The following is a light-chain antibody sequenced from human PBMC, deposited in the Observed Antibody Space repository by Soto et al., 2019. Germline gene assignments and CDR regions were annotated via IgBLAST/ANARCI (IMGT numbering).Light chain of an antibody. CDR2: EGS. CDR1: SSDVASYNL. J-gene: IGLJ1*01. Sequence: ALTQPASVSGSPGQSITISCTGTSSDVASYNLVSWYQQLPGKAPKLMIYEGSKRPSGVSNRFSGSKSGNTASLTISGLQAEDEADYYCSSYAGSSTFYVFGTGTKVTVL. CDR3: SSYAGSSTFYV. V-gene: IGLV2-23*01.